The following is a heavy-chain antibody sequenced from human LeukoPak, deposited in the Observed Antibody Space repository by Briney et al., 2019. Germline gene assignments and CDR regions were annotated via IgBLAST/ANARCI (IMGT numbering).Heavy chain of an antibody. CDR2: IYPGDSDT. CDR1: GYSFTSYW. CDR3: ARAAGYSSGWYPSDY. Sequence: GESLKISCKGSGYSFTSYWIGWVRQMPGKGLEWMGIIYPGDSDTRYSPSFQGQVTISADKSISTAYLQWSSLEASDTAMYYCARAAGYSSGWYPSDYWGQGTLVTVSS. D-gene: IGHD6-19*01. V-gene: IGHV5-51*01. J-gene: IGHJ4*02.